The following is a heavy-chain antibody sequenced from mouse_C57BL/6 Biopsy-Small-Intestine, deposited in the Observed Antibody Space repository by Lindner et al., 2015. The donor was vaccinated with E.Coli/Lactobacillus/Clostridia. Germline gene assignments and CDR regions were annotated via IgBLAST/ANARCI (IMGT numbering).Heavy chain of an antibody. V-gene: IGHV1-34*02. D-gene: IGHD2-12*01. CDR1: GYIFTDYQ. CDR3: ARRRLLLRYSNYGYFDV. J-gene: IGHJ1*01. Sequence: VQLQESGPELVKPGDSVKMSCKASGYIFTDYQMDWVKQSHGKSLEWIGYIFPNNGNTDYNQKFKDKATLTVDKSSSTAYMELHSLTSEDSAVYYCARRRLLLRYSNYGYFDVWGAGTTVTVSS. CDR2: IFPNNGNT.